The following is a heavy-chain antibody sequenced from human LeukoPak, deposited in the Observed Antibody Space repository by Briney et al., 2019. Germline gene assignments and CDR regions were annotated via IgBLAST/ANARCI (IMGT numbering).Heavy chain of an antibody. CDR2: ISGSGGST. V-gene: IGHV3-23*01. CDR1: GFTFSRYT. Sequence: GGSLRLSCAASGFTFSRYTMDWVRQAPGKGLEWVSAISGSGGSTYYADSVKGRFTISRDNSKNTLYLQMNGLRAEDTAVYYCAKVVVPAAIDAFDIWGQGTMVTVSS. CDR3: AKVVVPAAIDAFDI. J-gene: IGHJ3*02. D-gene: IGHD2-2*01.